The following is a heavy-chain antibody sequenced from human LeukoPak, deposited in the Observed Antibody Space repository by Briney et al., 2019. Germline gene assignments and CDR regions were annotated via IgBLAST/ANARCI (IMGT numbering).Heavy chain of an antibody. J-gene: IGHJ4*02. CDR2: ISSSSSTI. D-gene: IGHD6-6*01. CDR3: ARDESYSSSFPFDY. Sequence: GGSLRLSCAASGFTFSSYSMNWVRQAPGKGLEWVSYISSSSSTIYYADSVKGRFTISRDNAKNSLYLQMNSLRAEDTAVYYCARDESYSSSFPFDYWGQGTLVTVSS. CDR1: GFTFSSYS. V-gene: IGHV3-48*01.